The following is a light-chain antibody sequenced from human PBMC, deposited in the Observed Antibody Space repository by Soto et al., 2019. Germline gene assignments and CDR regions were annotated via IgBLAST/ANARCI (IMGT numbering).Light chain of an antibody. CDR3: QQYYSTPWT. J-gene: IGKJ1*01. CDR1: QSVFSNSNNKKY. CDR2: WAT. V-gene: IGKV4-1*01. Sequence: DIVMTQSADSLAVSLGERATINCKSSQSVFSNSNNKKYLAWYQQKPGQPPKLLIHWATIREYGVPDRFSGSGSGTDFTLTITCLQAEDVAVYYCQQYYSTPWTFGQGTKVEIK.